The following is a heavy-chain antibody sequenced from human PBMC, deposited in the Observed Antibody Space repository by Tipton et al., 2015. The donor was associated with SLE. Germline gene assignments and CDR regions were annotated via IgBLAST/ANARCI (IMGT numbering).Heavy chain of an antibody. V-gene: IGHV4-34*01. D-gene: IGHD3-22*01. J-gene: IGHJ4*02. CDR2: ISDVGGT. Sequence: TLSLTCAVYGASFSDYYWSWIRHPPGKGLEWIGEISDVGGTNFNPSLKSRVTISLDTSKNQFSLKLSSVTAADTAVYYCARASWGSSGYYSGRYFDYWGQGTLVTVSS. CDR3: ARASWGSSGYYSGRYFDY. CDR1: GASFSDYY.